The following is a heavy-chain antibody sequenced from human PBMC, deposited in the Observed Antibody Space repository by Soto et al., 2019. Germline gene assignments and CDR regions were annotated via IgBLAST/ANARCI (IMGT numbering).Heavy chain of an antibody. CDR2: IDYNGVT. D-gene: IGHD1-26*01. CDR3: GRGWVGAPGPPDSDP. CDR1: GGSIYRSGYY. Sequence: SETLSLTCTVSGGSIYRSGYYWGWIRQPPGRGLEWIGNIDYNGVTYSNPSLKSRVTISRDTSKNQFSLKLTSVTAADTALYYCGRGWVGAPGPPDSDPGGRETLPTFP. V-gene: IGHV4-39*01. J-gene: IGHJ5*02.